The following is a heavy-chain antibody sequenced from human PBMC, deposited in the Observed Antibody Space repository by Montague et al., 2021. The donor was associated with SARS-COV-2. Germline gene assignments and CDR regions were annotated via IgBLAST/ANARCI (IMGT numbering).Heavy chain of an antibody. CDR3: ARGWAFDP. CDR2: VYYNGDT. Sequence: SETLSLTCTVSGGSTASHYLNWIRQSPGKRPECIGYVYYNGDTKYNPSLQSRVTISMDTSENQFSLRLNSVTAADTAVYFCARGWAFDPWGQGRLVTVSS. D-gene: IGHD6-19*01. V-gene: IGHV4-59*08. J-gene: IGHJ3*01. CDR1: GGSTASHY.